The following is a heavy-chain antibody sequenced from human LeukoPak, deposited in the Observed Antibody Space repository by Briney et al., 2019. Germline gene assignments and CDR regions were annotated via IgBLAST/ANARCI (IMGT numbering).Heavy chain of an antibody. D-gene: IGHD1-26*01. CDR1: GFTFSSYG. Sequence: GGSLRLSYAASGFTFSSYGMHWVRQAPGKGLEWVAVISYDGSNKYYADSVKGRFSISRDNSKNTLYLQMNSLRAEDTAVYYCAKDGNEYSGSYYAYYYYYYMDVWGKGTTVTVSS. CDR2: ISYDGSNK. J-gene: IGHJ6*03. V-gene: IGHV3-30*18. CDR3: AKDGNEYSGSYYAYYYYYYMDV.